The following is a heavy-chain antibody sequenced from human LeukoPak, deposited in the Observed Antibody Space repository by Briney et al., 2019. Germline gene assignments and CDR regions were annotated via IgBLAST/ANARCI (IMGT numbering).Heavy chain of an antibody. J-gene: IGHJ4*02. V-gene: IGHV4-59*01. Sequence: SETLSLTCTVSGGSISGYYWVWIRQPPGKGLEWIGYIYYSGNTNYNPSLKSRVTISVDTSKNQFSLKLTSATAADTAIYFCARWKHVDYERTFDYWGQGTLVTVSS. CDR1: GGSISGYY. CDR2: IYYSGNT. D-gene: IGHD4-17*01. CDR3: ARWKHVDYERTFDY.